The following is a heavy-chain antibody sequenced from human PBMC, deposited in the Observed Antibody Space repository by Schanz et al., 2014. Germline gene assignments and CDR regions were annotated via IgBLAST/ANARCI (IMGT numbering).Heavy chain of an antibody. V-gene: IGHV1-8*01. CDR2: MNPNSGDT. CDR1: GYTFAMYD. Sequence: QVQLVQSGAEVKEPGASVKVSCKASGYTFAMYDMNWVRQAPGQGLEWMGWMNPNSGDTGYAQKFQGRVSMTRDTSINTAYMELSSLTSADTAIYFCARDKSEHHLLFFDFWGQGALVTVSP. J-gene: IGHJ4*02. CDR3: ARDKSEHHLLFFDF.